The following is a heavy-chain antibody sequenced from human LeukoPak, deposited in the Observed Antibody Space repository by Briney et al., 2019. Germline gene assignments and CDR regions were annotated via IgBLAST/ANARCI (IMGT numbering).Heavy chain of an antibody. D-gene: IGHD2-2*01. Sequence: PGGSLRLSCAASGFTFSSYAMSWVRQAPGKGLEWVSGIGGSAGSTYYADSVKGRFTISRDNSKNTLYLQMNSLRAEDTAVYYCAKEGPGTGYADYWGQGTLVTVSS. V-gene: IGHV3-23*01. J-gene: IGHJ4*02. CDR1: GFTFSSYA. CDR2: IGGSAGST. CDR3: AKEGPGTGYADY.